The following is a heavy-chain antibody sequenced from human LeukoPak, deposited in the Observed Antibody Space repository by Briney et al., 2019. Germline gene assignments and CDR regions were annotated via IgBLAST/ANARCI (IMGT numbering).Heavy chain of an antibody. D-gene: IGHD7-27*01. Sequence: PSETLSLTCTVSGASIDTYHWNWIRQPPGRGLEWIGRIYSSGSTNYNPSLKGRVTMSVETSTNQVSLKVTSVTAADTAVYYCASGADAFETSGDYFDYWGQGTLVTVS. V-gene: IGHV4-4*07. J-gene: IGHJ4*02. CDR3: ASGADAFETSGDYFDY. CDR1: GASIDTYH. CDR2: IYSSGST.